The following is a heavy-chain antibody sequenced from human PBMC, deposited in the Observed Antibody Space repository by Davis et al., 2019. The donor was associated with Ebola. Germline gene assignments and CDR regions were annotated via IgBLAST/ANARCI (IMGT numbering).Heavy chain of an antibody. CDR3: ARAQFPTTSDH. J-gene: IGHJ4*02. D-gene: IGHD1-1*01. CDR2: INPHNGNT. CDR1: GYTFTSYG. Sequence: ASVTVSCKASGYTFTSYGITWVRQAPGQGLEWMGWINPHNGNTNYAQNVQGRVTMTTDTSTSTAYMEVGILRSDDTAVYYCARAQFPTTSDHWGQGTLVSVTS. V-gene: IGHV1-18*04.